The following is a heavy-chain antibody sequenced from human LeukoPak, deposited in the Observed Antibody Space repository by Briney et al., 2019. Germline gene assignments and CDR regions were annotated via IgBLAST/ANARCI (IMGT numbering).Heavy chain of an antibody. CDR2: INHSGST. Sequence: SETLSLTCAVYGGSFSGYYWSWIRQPPGRGLEWIGEINHSGSTNYTPSLESRVTISVDTSKNQFSLKLSSVTAADTAVYYCARAEIKLYNQRRYYFDYWGQGTLVTVSS. J-gene: IGHJ4*02. CDR1: GGSFSGYY. CDR3: ARAEIKLYNQRRYYFDY. V-gene: IGHV4-34*01. D-gene: IGHD3-16*02.